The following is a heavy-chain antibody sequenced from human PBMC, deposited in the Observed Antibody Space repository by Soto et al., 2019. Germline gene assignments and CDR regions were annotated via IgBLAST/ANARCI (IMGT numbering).Heavy chain of an antibody. CDR1: GGTFSSYA. Sequence: SVKVSFKASGGTFSSYAISWLRQAPGQGLEWMGGIIPIFGTANYAQKFQGRVTITADESTSTAYMELSSLRSEDTAVYYCARAGMTTVTSYYFDYWGQGTLVTVSS. CDR2: IIPIFGTA. D-gene: IGHD4-17*01. CDR3: ARAGMTTVTSYYFDY. V-gene: IGHV1-69*13. J-gene: IGHJ4*02.